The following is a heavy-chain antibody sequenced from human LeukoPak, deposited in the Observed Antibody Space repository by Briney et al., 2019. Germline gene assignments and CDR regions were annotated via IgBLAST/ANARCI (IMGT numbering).Heavy chain of an antibody. CDR3: ARHGRITVAGKRNTFDN. CDR1: GGSISSSNYY. V-gene: IGHV4-39*01. CDR2: IYYSGST. Sequence: PSETLSLTCTVSGGSISSSNYYWGWIRQPPGEGLEWIGRIYYSGSTYYNPSPKNRVTIAVDTSKNQFSLKLRSVTAADTAVYYCARHGRITVAGKRNTFDNWGQGTLLTVSS. J-gene: IGHJ4*02. D-gene: IGHD6-19*01.